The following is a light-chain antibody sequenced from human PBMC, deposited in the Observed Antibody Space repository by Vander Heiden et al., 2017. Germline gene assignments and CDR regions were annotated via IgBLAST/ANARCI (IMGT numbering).Light chain of an antibody. CDR2: DAS. CDR1: QDITNY. CDR3: QQDEKHPIT. V-gene: IGKV1-33*01. J-gene: IGKJ4*01. Sequence: DIHMTQAPSFLSASVGDRVTLTCKASQDITNYLNWYPQKRGKAPKLLLHDASNLETGVPSRFSGGGSGTDFTLTISSMQPEDIGTYFCQQDEKHPITFGGGTKVE.